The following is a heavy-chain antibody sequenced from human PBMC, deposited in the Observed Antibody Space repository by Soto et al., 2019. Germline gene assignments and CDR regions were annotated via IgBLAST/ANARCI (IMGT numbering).Heavy chain of an antibody. Sequence: WGSLRLSCAASGFTFSDYYMSWIRQAPGKGLEWLSYISDSVNTIYYADSVKDRFTISRDKAKHSVYLQMSSLSAEDTAVYYCARDSDISSMENYFEYWGKETLVNVSS. V-gene: IGHV3-11*01. J-gene: IGHJ4*02. CDR2: ISDSVNTI. CDR3: ARDSDISSMENYFEY. D-gene: IGHD5-12*01. CDR1: GFTFSDYY.